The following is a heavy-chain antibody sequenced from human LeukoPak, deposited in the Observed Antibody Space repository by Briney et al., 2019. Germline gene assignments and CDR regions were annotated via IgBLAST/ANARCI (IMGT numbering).Heavy chain of an antibody. V-gene: IGHV5-51*01. CDR3: ARLGIIAAAGDY. CDR1: GYRFTSYW. CDR2: IYPGDADT. D-gene: IGHD6-13*01. J-gene: IGHJ4*02. Sequence: GGSLKISFKGSGYRFTSYWIGWGRRMAGKGREWRGIIYPGDADTRYSASFQGQVTISADKSISTAYLQWSSLKASDTAMYYCARLGIIAAAGDYWGQGTLVTVSS.